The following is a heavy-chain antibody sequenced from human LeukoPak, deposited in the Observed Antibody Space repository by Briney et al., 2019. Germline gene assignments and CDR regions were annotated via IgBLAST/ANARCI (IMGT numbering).Heavy chain of an antibody. CDR1: GGSFSGYY. D-gene: IGHD1-26*01. CDR3: ARQPISGSYWGYFDY. Sequence: SETLSLTCAVYGGSFSGYYWSWIRQPPGKGPEWIGRIYTSGSTNYNPSLKSRVTMSVDTSKNQFSLKLSSVTAADTAVYYCARQPISGSYWGYFDYWGQGTLVTVSS. V-gene: IGHV4-59*10. CDR2: IYTSGST. J-gene: IGHJ4*02.